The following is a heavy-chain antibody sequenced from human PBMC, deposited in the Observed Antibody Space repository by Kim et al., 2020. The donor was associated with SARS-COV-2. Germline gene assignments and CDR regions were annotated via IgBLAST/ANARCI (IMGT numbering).Heavy chain of an antibody. CDR3: ARLPIMITIWTGYFDY. CDR2: IYYSGST. CDR1: GGSISSSSYY. Sequence: SETLSLTCTVSGGSISSSSYYWGWIRQPPGKGLEWIGSIYYSGSTYYNPSLKSRVTISVDTSKNQFSLKLSSVTAADTAVYYCARLPIMITIWTGYFDYWGQGTLVTVTS. J-gene: IGHJ4*02. D-gene: IGHD3-16*01. V-gene: IGHV4-39*07.